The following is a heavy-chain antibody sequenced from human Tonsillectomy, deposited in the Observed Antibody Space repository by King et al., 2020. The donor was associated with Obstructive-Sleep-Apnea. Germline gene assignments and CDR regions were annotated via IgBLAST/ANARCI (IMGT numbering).Heavy chain of an antibody. J-gene: IGHJ3*02. Sequence: VQLVESGGGVVQPGRSLRLSCAASGFTFSSYAMHWVRQAPGKGLEWVAVISYDGSNKYYADSVKGRFTISRDNSKNTLYLQMHSLRAEDTAVYYCARAHVDIVATTKGDAFDIWGQGTMVTVSS. D-gene: IGHD5-12*01. V-gene: IGHV3-30*04. CDR3: ARAHVDIVATTKGDAFDI. CDR1: GFTFSSYA. CDR2: ISYDGSNK.